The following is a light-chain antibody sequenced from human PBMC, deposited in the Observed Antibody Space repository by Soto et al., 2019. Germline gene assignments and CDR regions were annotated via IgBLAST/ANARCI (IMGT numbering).Light chain of an antibody. CDR3: QQYSSWPPWT. CDR2: GAS. Sequence: EIVLTQSPVTLSLSPGERATLSCRASQSISSSYLAWYQQKPGQAPRLLIFGASSRATGIPARFSGSGSGTEFTLTISSLESEDSAVYYCQQYSSWPPWTFGQGTKVDIK. CDR1: QSISSSY. V-gene: IGKV3-20*01. J-gene: IGKJ1*01.